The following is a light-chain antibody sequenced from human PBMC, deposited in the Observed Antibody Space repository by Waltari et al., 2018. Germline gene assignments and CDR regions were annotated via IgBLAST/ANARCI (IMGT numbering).Light chain of an antibody. CDR2: RND. J-gene: IGLJ3*02. Sequence: QSVLTQSPSASGTPGQRVTISCSGSSSNLGDNVVNWYQQVPGKAPKLLIYRNDQRPSGGPDRFSASKTGTSAALAISGLQSEDEADYYCGAWDDRMNGHWVFGGGTKVTVL. V-gene: IGLV1-44*01. CDR1: SSNLGDNV. CDR3: GAWDDRMNGHWV.